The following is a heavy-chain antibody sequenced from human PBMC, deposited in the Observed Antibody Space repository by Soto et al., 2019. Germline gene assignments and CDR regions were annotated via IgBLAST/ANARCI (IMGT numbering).Heavy chain of an antibody. V-gene: IGHV3-23*01. J-gene: IGHJ6*02. D-gene: IGHD3-22*01. CDR1: GFTFSSYA. CDR3: AKVYYDSSGSQSFYPLAV. CDR2: ITGSGVMT. Sequence: GGSLRLSCAASGFTFSSYAMSWVRQAPGKGLEWVSGITGSGVMTYYGDSVRGRFTISRDNSKNTLYLQMNSLRAEDTAVYYCAKVYYDSSGSQSFYPLAVWGQGTTVTFSS.